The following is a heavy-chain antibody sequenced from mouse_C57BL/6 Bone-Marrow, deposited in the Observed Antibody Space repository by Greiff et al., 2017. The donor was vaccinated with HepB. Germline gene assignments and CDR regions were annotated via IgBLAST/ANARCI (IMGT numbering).Heavy chain of an antibody. Sequence: EVQVVESGGGLVKPGGSLKLSCAASGFTFSSYTMSWVRQTPEKRLEWVATISGGGGNTYYPDSVKGRFTISRDNAKNTLYLQMSSLRSEDTALYYCARLYYGNFDYWGEGTTHTVS. V-gene: IGHV5-9*01. J-gene: IGHJ2*01. CDR1: GFTFSSYT. CDR2: ISGGGGNT. D-gene: IGHD2-1*01. CDR3: ARLYYGNFDY.